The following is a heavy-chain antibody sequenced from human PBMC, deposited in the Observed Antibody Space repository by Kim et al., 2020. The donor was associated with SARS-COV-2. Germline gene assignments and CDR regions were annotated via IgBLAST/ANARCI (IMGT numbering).Heavy chain of an antibody. D-gene: IGHD2-2*01. V-gene: IGHV1-18*01. J-gene: IGHJ6*02. Sequence: ASVKVSCKASGYTFTSYGISWVRQAPGQGLEWMGWNSAYNGNTNYAQKLQGRVTMTTDTSTSTAYMELRSLRSDDTAVYYCASTEYCSSTSCYVGYYYYGMDVWGQGTTVTVSS. CDR3: ASTEYCSSTSCYVGYYYYGMDV. CDR2: NSAYNGNT. CDR1: GYTFTSYG.